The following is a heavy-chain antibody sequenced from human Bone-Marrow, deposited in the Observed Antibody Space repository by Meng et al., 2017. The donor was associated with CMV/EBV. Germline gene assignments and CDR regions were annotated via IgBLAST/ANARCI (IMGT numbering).Heavy chain of an antibody. CDR2: INPDSGDT. J-gene: IGHJ6*02. Sequence: ASVKVSCKASGYTFTSYYMHWVRQAPGQGLEWMGWINPDSGDTNYAQKFQGRVTGTRDTSISTAYMELTRLTSDDTAVYYCARDYYYDMDVWGQGTTVTVSS. CDR1: GYTFTSYY. CDR3: ARDYYYDMDV. V-gene: IGHV1-2*02.